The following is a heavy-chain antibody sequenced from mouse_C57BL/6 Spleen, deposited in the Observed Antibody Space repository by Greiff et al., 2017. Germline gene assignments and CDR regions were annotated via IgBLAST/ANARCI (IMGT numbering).Heavy chain of an antibody. Sequence: QVQLQQPGAELVKPGASVKMSCKASGYTFTSYWITWVKQRPGQGLEWIGDTSPGRGSTNYNEKFKSEATLSVDTSSSTAYMQRSSLTSEDSAVYYWARALCYYGSSYSYAMDYWGQGTSVTVSS. CDR1: GYTFTSYW. D-gene: IGHD1-1*01. J-gene: IGHJ4*01. V-gene: IGHV1-55*01. CDR3: ARALCYYGSSYSYAMDY. CDR2: TSPGRGST.